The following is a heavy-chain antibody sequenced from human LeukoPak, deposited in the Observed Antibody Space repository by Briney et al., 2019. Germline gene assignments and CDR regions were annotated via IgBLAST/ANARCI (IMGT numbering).Heavy chain of an antibody. CDR2: IYTSGST. CDR1: GGSISSYY. V-gene: IGHV4-4*07. CDR3: ARTELQEAAAIVDFYYMDV. Sequence: PSETLSLTCTVSGGSISSYYWSWIRQPAGKGLEWIGRIYTSGSTNYNPSLKSRVTMSVDTSKNQFSLKLSSVTAADTAVYYCARTELQEAAAIVDFYYMDVRGKGTTVTISS. D-gene: IGHD2-2*01. J-gene: IGHJ6*03.